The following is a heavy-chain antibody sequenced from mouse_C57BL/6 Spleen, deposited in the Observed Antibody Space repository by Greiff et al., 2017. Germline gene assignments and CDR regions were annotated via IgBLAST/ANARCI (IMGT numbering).Heavy chain of an antibody. CDR3: ARGRFRYGSSYWYFDV. CDR2: INPNNGGT. Sequence: EVQLQQSGPELVKPGASVKISCKASGYTFTDYYMNWVKQSHGKSLEWIGDINPNNGGTSYNQKFKGKATLTVDKSSSTAYMELRSLTSEDSAVYYCARGRFRYGSSYWYFDVWGTGTTVTVSS. CDR1: GYTFTDYY. V-gene: IGHV1-26*01. J-gene: IGHJ1*03. D-gene: IGHD1-1*01.